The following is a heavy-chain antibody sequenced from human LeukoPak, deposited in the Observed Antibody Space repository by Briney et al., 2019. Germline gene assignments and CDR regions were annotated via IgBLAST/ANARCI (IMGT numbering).Heavy chain of an antibody. CDR3: ARDPDYYGSGSYGPYYYGMDV. J-gene: IGHJ6*02. CDR2: MNPSGGST. D-gene: IGHD3-10*01. Sequence: ASVKVSCKASGYTFTGYYMHWVRQAPGQGLEWMGIMNPSGGSTTYAQKFQVRVTMTRDTSTSTIYMELSSLRSEDTAVYYCARDPDYYGSGSYGPYYYGMDVWGQGTTVTVSS. CDR1: GYTFTGYY. V-gene: IGHV1-46*01.